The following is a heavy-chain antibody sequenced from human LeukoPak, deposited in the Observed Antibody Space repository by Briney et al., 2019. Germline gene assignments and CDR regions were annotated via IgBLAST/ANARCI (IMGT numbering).Heavy chain of an antibody. CDR1: GFTFSDYY. CDR2: ISSSGSTI. V-gene: IGHV3-11*01. Sequence: GGSLRLSCAGSGFTFSDYYMSWIRQAPGKGLEWVSYISSSGSTIYYADSVKGRFTISRDNAKNSLYLQMNSLRAEDTAVYYCARETGVVVPAAQPNYWSQGTLVTVSS. D-gene: IGHD2-2*01. J-gene: IGHJ4*02. CDR3: ARETGVVVPAAQPNY.